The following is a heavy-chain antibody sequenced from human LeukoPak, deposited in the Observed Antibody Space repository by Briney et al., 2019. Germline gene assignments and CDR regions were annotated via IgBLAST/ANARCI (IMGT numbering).Heavy chain of an antibody. CDR1: GFTFSSYS. CDR3: ARDLGY. CDR2: ISSSSSTI. Sequence: GGSLRLSCAASGFTFSSYSMNWVRQAPGKGLEWVSYISSSSSTIYYADSVKGRFTISRDNSKNTLYLQMNSLRAEDTAVYYCARDLGYWGQGTLVTVSS. V-gene: IGHV3-48*01. J-gene: IGHJ4*02.